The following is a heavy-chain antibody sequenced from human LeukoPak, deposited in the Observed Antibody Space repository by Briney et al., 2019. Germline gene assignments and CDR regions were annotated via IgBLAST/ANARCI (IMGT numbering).Heavy chain of an antibody. J-gene: IGHJ4*02. Sequence: ASVKVSCKASGYTFTSYDFNWVRQATGQRPEWMGWMSPNSGDTGYAQKFQERVTITRDMSTSTAYMELSSLRSEDTAVYYCAAPVNLLVYWGQGTLVTVSS. D-gene: IGHD1-26*01. V-gene: IGHV1-8*01. CDR1: GYTFTSYD. CDR3: AAPVNLLVY. CDR2: MSPNSGDT.